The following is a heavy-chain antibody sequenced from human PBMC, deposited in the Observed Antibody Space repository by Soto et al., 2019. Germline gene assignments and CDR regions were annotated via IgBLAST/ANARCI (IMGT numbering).Heavy chain of an antibody. V-gene: IGHV3-11*01. Sequence: PGGSLRLSCAASGFTFSDYYMSWIRQAPGKGLEWVSYISSSGSTIYYADSVKGRFTISRDNAKNSLYLQMNSLRAEDTAVYYCARVLTIFGVVITWTFDYWGQGTLVTVSS. CDR2: ISSSGSTI. D-gene: IGHD3-3*01. CDR3: ARVLTIFGVVITWTFDY. J-gene: IGHJ4*02. CDR1: GFTFSDYY.